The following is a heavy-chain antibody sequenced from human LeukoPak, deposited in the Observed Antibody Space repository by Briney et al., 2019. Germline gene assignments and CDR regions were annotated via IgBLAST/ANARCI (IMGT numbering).Heavy chain of an antibody. J-gene: IGHJ4*02. CDR3: ARTYSYGYYFDY. CDR1: GFTFSDYY. D-gene: IGHD5-18*01. Sequence: GGSLRPSCAASGFTFSDYYMSWIRQAPGKGLEWVSYISSSGSTIYYADSVKGRFTISRDNAKNSLYLQMNSLRAEDTAVYYCARTYSYGYYFDYWGQGTLVTVSS. CDR2: ISSSGSTI. V-gene: IGHV3-11*04.